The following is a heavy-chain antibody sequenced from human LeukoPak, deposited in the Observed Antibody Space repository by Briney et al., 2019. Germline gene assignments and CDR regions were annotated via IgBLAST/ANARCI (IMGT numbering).Heavy chain of an antibody. D-gene: IGHD3-16*02. CDR2: IYYSGST. CDR3: ASGTSYDYIWGSYRYHYFDY. Sequence: SETLSLTCTVTGGSISSHYCSGIRQPPGKGLEWIGYIYYSGSTNYNPSLKSRVTISVDTSKNQFSMKLSSVTAADTAVYYCASGTSYDYIWGSYRYHYFDYGRQGPVVTV. V-gene: IGHV4-59*11. CDR1: GGSISSHY. J-gene: IGHJ4*02.